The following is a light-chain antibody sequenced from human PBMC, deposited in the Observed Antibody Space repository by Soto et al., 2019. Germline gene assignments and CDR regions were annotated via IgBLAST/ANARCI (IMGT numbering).Light chain of an antibody. Sequence: QSALTQPASVSRSPGQSITISCTGTSSDVGSYNLVSWYQQHPGKAPKLMIYEVSKRPSGVSNRFSGSKSGNTASLTISGLQAEHEADYYCCSYAGSSTYVFGTSTKVTVL. J-gene: IGLJ1*01. CDR3: CSYAGSSTYV. V-gene: IGLV2-23*02. CDR1: SSDVGSYNL. CDR2: EVS.